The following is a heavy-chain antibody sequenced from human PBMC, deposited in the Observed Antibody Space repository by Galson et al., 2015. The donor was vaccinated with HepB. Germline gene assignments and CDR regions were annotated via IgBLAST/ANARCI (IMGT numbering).Heavy chain of an antibody. CDR1: GFTFSSYA. CDR3: ASVPLEPGLLVRGVITPSDY. J-gene: IGHJ4*02. D-gene: IGHD3-10*01. CDR2: ISYDGSNK. Sequence: SLRLSCAASGFTFSSYAMHWVRQAPGKGLEWVAVISYDGSNKYYADSVKGRFTISRDNSKNTLYLQMNSLRAEDTAVYYCASVPLEPGLLVRGVITPSDYWGQGTLVTVSS. V-gene: IGHV3-30*04.